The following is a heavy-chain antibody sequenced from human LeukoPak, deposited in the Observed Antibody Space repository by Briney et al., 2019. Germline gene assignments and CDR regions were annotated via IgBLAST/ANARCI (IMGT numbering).Heavy chain of an antibody. CDR1: GFTFXXYW. CDR3: KSGGAAPGSFDY. J-gene: IGHJ4*02. V-gene: IGHV3-7*01. CDR2: IKYDGNEE. D-gene: IGHD1-1*01. Sequence: SLRLSCAASGFTFXXYWMSWMRQAPGKGLEWVANIKYDGNEEYYVDSVKGRFTISRDNAKNSLYLQLNSLRVEDTAVYYCKSGGAAPGSFDYWGQGTLVTVSP.